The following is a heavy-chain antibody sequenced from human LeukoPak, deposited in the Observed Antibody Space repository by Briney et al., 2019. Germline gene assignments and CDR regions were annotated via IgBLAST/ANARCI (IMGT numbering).Heavy chain of an antibody. D-gene: IGHD3-10*01. V-gene: IGHV1-8*01. J-gene: IGHJ3*02. CDR2: MNPNSGNT. Sequence: ASVKVSCKASGYTFTSYDINWVRQATGQGLEWMGWMNPNSGNTGYAQKFQGRVTITRNTSISTAYMELSSLRSEDTAVYYCASVQGYGSGVYDAFDIWGQGTMVTVSS. CDR1: GYTFTSYD. CDR3: ASVQGYGSGVYDAFDI.